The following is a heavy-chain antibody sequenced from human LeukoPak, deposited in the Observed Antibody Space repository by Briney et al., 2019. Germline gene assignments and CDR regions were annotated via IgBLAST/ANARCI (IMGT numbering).Heavy chain of an antibody. D-gene: IGHD2-15*01. Sequence: GGSLRLSCAASGFTFSSYAMHWVRQAPGKGLEWVAVISYDGSNKYYADSVKGRFTISRDNSKNTLYLQMNSLRAEDTAVYYCARAGSFSSSYGISWDYWGQGALVAVSS. CDR2: ISYDGSNK. CDR3: ARAGSFSSSYGISWDY. J-gene: IGHJ4*02. V-gene: IGHV3-30*04. CDR1: GFTFSSYA.